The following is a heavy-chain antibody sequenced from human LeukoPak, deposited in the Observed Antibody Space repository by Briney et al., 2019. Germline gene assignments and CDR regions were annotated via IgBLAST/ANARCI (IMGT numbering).Heavy chain of an antibody. Sequence: PPGGSLRLSCAASGFTFSSYAMSWVRQAPGKGLEWVSAISGSGGSTYYADSVKGRFTISRDNSKNTLYLQMNSLRAEDTAVYYCAREVYYYDSSGYYYSSWGQGTLVTVSS. D-gene: IGHD3-22*01. J-gene: IGHJ5*02. CDR3: AREVYYYDSSGYYYSS. V-gene: IGHV3-23*01. CDR1: GFTFSSYA. CDR2: ISGSGGST.